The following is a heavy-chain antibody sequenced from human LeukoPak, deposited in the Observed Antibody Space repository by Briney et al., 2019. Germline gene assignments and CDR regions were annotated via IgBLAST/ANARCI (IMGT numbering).Heavy chain of an antibody. CDR3: AKVVAAALYYFDY. CDR2: ISGSGGST. Sequence: EGSLRLSCAASGFTFSSYAMSWVRQAPGKGLEWVSAISGSGGSTYYADSVKGRLTISRDNSKNTLYLQMNSLRAEDTAVYYCAKVVAAALYYFDYWGQGTLVTVSS. V-gene: IGHV3-23*01. CDR1: GFTFSSYA. D-gene: IGHD6-13*01. J-gene: IGHJ4*02.